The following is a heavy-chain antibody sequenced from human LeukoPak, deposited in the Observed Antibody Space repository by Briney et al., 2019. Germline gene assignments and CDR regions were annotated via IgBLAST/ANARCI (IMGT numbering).Heavy chain of an antibody. J-gene: IGHJ6*02. CDR2: IYYSGST. Sequence: SETLSLTCTVSGGSISSYYWSWIRQPPGKGLEWIGYIYYSGSTNYNPSLKSRVTISVDTSKNQFSLKLSSVTAADTAVYYCARFGGARNYYYYGMDVWGQGTTVTVSS. CDR1: GGSISSYY. V-gene: IGHV4-59*01. D-gene: IGHD3-16*01. CDR3: ARFGGARNYYYYGMDV.